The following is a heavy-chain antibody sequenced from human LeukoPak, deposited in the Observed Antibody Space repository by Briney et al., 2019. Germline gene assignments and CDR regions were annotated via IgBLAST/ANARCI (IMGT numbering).Heavy chain of an antibody. Sequence: GGSLRLSCAASGFTFSSYAMSWVRQAPGKGLEWVSAISGSGGSTYYADSVKGRFTISRDNSKNTLYLQMNSLRAEDTAVYHCAKGVIAAAGYYYYYMDVWGKGTTVTVSS. CDR1: GFTFSSYA. CDR3: AKGVIAAAGYYYYYMDV. J-gene: IGHJ6*03. D-gene: IGHD6-13*01. CDR2: ISGSGGST. V-gene: IGHV3-23*01.